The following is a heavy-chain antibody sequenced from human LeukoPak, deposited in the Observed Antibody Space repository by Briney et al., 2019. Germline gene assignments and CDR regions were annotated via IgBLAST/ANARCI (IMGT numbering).Heavy chain of an antibody. V-gene: IGHV3-30*13. CDR1: GFTFSSYG. J-gene: IGHJ6*02. CDR3: ANWGDYYYALDV. Sequence: GRSLRLSCAASGFTFSSYGMHWVRQAPGKGLEWVAVMSYDGSIEYYADSVKGRFTISRDNSKNRLYLQMDSLRPEDTAMYHCANWGDYYYALDVWGQGTAVTVS. CDR2: MSYDGSIE. D-gene: IGHD7-27*01.